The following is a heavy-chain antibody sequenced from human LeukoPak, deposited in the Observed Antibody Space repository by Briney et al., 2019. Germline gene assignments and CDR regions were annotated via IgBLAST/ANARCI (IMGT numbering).Heavy chain of an antibody. CDR2: IYYSGST. CDR3: ARGRGEVGATKAYYDMDV. Sequence: SETLSLTCTVSGGSISSSSYYWGWIRQPPGKGLEWIGSIYYSGSTYYNPSLKSRVTISVDTSKNQFSLKLSSVTAADTAVYYCARGRGEVGATKAYYDMDVWGQGTTVTVSS. V-gene: IGHV4-39*01. D-gene: IGHD1-26*01. J-gene: IGHJ6*02. CDR1: GGSISSSSYY.